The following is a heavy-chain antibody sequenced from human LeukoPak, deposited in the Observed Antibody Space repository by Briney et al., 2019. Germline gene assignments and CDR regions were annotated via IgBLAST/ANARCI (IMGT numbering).Heavy chain of an antibody. CDR2: ISVSGNT. V-gene: IGHV3-23*01. D-gene: IGHD6-25*01. CDR1: GFTLSSYA. Sequence: GGSLRLSCAASGFTLSSYAMSCVRQGPGKGLEWVSAISVSGNTYHADSVKGRFTISRDSSKNTLYLQMNSLRAGDAAVYYCAKNGYNSGWYDSWGQGTLVIVSS. J-gene: IGHJ5*01. CDR3: AKNGYNSGWYDS.